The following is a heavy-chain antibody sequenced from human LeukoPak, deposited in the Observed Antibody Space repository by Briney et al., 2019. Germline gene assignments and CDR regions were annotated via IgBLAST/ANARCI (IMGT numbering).Heavy chain of an antibody. CDR1: GGSFSGYY. CDR2: INHSGST. D-gene: IGHD2-15*01. Sequence: SETLSLTCAVYGGSFSGYYWSWIRQPPGKGLEWIGEINHSGSTNYNPSLKSRVTISVDTSKNQFSLKLSSVTAADTAVYYCARGPVGYCSGGSCQLYYYYCGMDVWGQGTTVTVSS. V-gene: IGHV4-34*01. CDR3: ARGPVGYCSGGSCQLYYYYCGMDV. J-gene: IGHJ6*02.